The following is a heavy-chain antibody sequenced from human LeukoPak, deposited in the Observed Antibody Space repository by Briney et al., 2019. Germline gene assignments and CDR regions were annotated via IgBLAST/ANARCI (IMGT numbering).Heavy chain of an antibody. Sequence: GASVKVSCKASGGTFSSYAISWVRQAPGQGLEWMGGIIPIFGTANYAQKFQGRVTITADESTSTAYMELSSLRSEDTAVYYCARVLAAAGTWDYWGQGTLVTVSS. J-gene: IGHJ4*02. CDR1: GGTFSSYA. V-gene: IGHV1-69*13. D-gene: IGHD6-13*01. CDR3: ARVLAAAGTWDY. CDR2: IIPIFGTA.